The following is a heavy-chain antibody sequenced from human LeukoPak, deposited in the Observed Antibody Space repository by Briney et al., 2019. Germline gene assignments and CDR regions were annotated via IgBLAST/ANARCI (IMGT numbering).Heavy chain of an antibody. J-gene: IGHJ6*03. CDR1: GGSFSGYY. V-gene: IGHV4-34*01. CDR2: INPSGRI. D-gene: IGHD3-22*01. CDR3: ARGRQEVSMIVVVMTAVSYYLDV. Sequence: SETLSLTCAVYGGSFSGYYWTWSRPAPGKGLEWTVEINPSGRISYNPSLKSRHTISVDASKNQFSLNLRSLTAADTAVYYCARGRQEVSMIVVVMTAVSYYLDVWGKGTTVTVS.